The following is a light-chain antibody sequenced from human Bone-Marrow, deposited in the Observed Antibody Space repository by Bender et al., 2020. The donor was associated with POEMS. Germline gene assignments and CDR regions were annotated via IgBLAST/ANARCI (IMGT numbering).Light chain of an antibody. CDR2: GVT. V-gene: IGLV2-14*03. Sequence: QSALTQPASVSGSAGQSITISCTGTSSDVGRYDYVSWYRQHPGKAPKLMIYGVTNRPSGVSNRFSGSKSGNTASLTISGLQAEDEADYYCCSYAGSSIPFGGGTKLTVL. CDR3: CSYAGSSIP. J-gene: IGLJ2*01. CDR1: SSDVGRYDY.